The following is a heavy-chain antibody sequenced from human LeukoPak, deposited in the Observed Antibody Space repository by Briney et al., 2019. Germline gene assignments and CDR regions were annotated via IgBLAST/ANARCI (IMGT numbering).Heavy chain of an antibody. CDR3: ATETNGRHYDY. D-gene: IGHD1-14*01. J-gene: IGHJ4*02. Sequence: GGSLRLSCTASGLTFSTSGFDWVRQAPGKGLEWVASIGPTGSDRYHADSIKGRFTISRDNANNFLYMQMNSLRAEDTAVYYCATETNGRHYDYWGQGTLLTVSS. V-gene: IGHV3-21*06. CDR1: GLTFSTSG. CDR2: IGPTGSDR.